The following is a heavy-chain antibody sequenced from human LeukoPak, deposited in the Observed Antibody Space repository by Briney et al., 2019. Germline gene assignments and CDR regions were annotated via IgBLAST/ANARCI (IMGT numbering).Heavy chain of an antibody. CDR1: GFTFSSYS. V-gene: IGHV3-21*01. CDR3: ARDIAAAGLFFDY. Sequence: GGSLRLSCAASGFTFSSYSMNWVRQAPGKGLEWVSSISSSSSYIYYADPVKGRFTISRDNAKNSLYLQMNSLRAEDTAVYYCARDIAAAGLFFDYWGQGTLVTVSS. CDR2: ISSSSSYI. J-gene: IGHJ4*02. D-gene: IGHD6-13*01.